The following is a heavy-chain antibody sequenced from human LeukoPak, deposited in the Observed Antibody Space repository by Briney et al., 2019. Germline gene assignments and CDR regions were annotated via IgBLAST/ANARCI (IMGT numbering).Heavy chain of an antibody. D-gene: IGHD3-22*01. V-gene: IGHV3-30*04. Sequence: GGSLRLSCAASGFTFSSYAMHWVRQAPGKGLEWVAVISYDGSNKYYADSVKGRFTISRDNSKNTLYLQMNSLRADDTAVYYCANPYDYDSSGYSIGYWGQGTLVTVSS. CDR2: ISYDGSNK. CDR3: ANPYDYDSSGYSIGY. J-gene: IGHJ4*02. CDR1: GFTFSSYA.